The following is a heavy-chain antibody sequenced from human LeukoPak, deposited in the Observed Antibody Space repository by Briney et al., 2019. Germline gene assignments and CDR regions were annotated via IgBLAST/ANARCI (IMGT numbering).Heavy chain of an antibody. J-gene: IGHJ6*02. CDR3: ARRPALDV. CDR1: GFTFSHYW. Sequence: GGSLRLSCAASGFTFSHYWVNWVRQAPGKGLEWVANIKQDGSEKYYVDSVKGRFTISRDNAKNSLYLQMDSLRAEDTAVYYCARRPALDVWGQGTTVTVSS. CDR2: IKQDGSEK. V-gene: IGHV3-7*01. D-gene: IGHD6-6*01.